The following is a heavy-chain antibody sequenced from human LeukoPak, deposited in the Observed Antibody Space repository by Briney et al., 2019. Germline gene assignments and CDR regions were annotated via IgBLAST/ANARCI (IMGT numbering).Heavy chain of an antibody. D-gene: IGHD5-24*01. Sequence: PGGSLRLSCAASGFTFSNAWMSWVRQAPGKGLEWVGRIKSKTDGGTTDYAAPVKGRFTISRDDSKNTLYLQMNSLKTEDTAVYYCTTPLTEMAYHYGMDVWGQGTTVTVSS. J-gene: IGHJ6*02. V-gene: IGHV3-15*01. CDR1: GFTFSNAW. CDR2: IKSKTDGGTT. CDR3: TTPLTEMAYHYGMDV.